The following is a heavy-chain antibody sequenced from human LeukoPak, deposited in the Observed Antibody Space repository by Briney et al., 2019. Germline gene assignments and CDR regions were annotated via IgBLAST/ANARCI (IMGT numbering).Heavy chain of an antibody. V-gene: IGHV3-53*01. J-gene: IGHJ4*02. D-gene: IGHD2-2*01. CDR1: GFTVSSNY. CDR2: IYSGGTT. Sequence: GGSLRLSCAASGFTVSSNYMNWVRQAPGKGLEWGSIIYSGGTTYYADSVKGRFTISRDNSKNTLYLRMNSLSVEDTAFYYCARAGGSIKPFDYWGQGTLVTVSS. CDR3: ARAGGSIKPFDY.